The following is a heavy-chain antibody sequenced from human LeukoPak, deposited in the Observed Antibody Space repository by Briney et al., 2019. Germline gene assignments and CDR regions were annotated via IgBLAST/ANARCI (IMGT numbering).Heavy chain of an antibody. CDR1: GGSFSGYY. J-gene: IGHJ4*02. V-gene: IGHV4-34*01. D-gene: IGHD3-10*02. Sequence: ASETLSLTCAVYGGSFSGYYWSWIRQPPGKGLEWIGEINHSGSINNNPSLKSRVTISVDTSKNQFSLKLNSVTAADTAVYYCARRRTMFGYFAGEFDYWGQGTLVTVSS. CDR2: INHSGSI. CDR3: ARRRTMFGYFAGEFDY.